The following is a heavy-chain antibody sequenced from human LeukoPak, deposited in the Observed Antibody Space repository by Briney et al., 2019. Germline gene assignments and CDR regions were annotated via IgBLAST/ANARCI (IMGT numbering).Heavy chain of an antibody. Sequence: ASVKVSCEASGYTFTGYYMHWVRQAPGQGLEWMGWINPNSGGTNYAQKFQGRVTMTRDTSISTAYMELSRLRSDDTAVYYCARGGSYGWVYYYYYMDVWGKGTTVTVSS. CDR2: INPNSGGT. J-gene: IGHJ6*03. CDR3: ARGGSYGWVYYYYYMDV. CDR1: GYTFTGYY. D-gene: IGHD1-26*01. V-gene: IGHV1-2*02.